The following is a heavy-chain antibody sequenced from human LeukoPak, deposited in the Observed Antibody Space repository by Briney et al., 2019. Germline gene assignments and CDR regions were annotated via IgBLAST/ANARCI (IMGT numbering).Heavy chain of an antibody. CDR3: ARVADSSGYLYY. CDR2: IIPIFGTA. J-gene: IGHJ4*02. D-gene: IGHD3-22*01. CDR1: GGTFSGYA. Sequence: GASVKVSCKASGGTFSGYAISWVRQAPGQGLEWMGGIIPIFGTANYAQKFQGRVTITADKSTSTAYMELSSLRSEDTAVYYCARVADSSGYLYYWGQGTLVTVSS. V-gene: IGHV1-69*06.